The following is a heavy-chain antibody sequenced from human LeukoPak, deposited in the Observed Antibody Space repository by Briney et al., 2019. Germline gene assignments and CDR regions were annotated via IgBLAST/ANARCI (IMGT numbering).Heavy chain of an antibody. CDR1: GFTFSSYA. CDR2: ISGSGGST. J-gene: IGHJ4*02. CDR3: AKGAYYDFWSGYYEYYFDY. Sequence: GGSLRLSCAASGFTFSSYAMSWVRQAQGKGLEWVSAISGSGGSTYYADSVKGRFTISRDNSKNTLYLQMNSLRAEDTAVYYCAKGAYYDFWSGYYEYYFDYWGQGTLVTVSS. V-gene: IGHV3-23*01. D-gene: IGHD3-3*01.